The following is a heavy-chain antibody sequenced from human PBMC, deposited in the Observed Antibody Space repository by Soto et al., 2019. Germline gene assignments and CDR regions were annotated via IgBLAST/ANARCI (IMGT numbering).Heavy chain of an antibody. Sequence: GGSLRLSCAASGFTCSSYWMHWVRQAPGKGLVWVSRINSDGSSTSYADSVKGRFTISRDNAKNTLYLQMNSLRAEDTAVYYCASMVRGVIITTYGMDVWGQGTTVTVSS. CDR1: GFTCSSYW. D-gene: IGHD3-10*01. J-gene: IGHJ6*02. V-gene: IGHV3-74*01. CDR2: INSDGSST. CDR3: ASMVRGVIITTYGMDV.